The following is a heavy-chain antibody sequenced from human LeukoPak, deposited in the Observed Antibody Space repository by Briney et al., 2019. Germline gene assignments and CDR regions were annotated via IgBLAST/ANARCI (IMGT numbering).Heavy chain of an antibody. D-gene: IGHD5-18*01. Sequence: ASVKVSCKASGYTFTVYYMHWVRQAPGQGLEWMGWINPNSGGTNYTQKFQGRVTITRDTSISTAYMELSRLRSDDTAVYYCARDTPTATADYWGQGTLVTVSS. V-gene: IGHV1-2*02. CDR3: ARDTPTATADY. CDR1: GYTFTVYY. J-gene: IGHJ4*02. CDR2: INPNSGGT.